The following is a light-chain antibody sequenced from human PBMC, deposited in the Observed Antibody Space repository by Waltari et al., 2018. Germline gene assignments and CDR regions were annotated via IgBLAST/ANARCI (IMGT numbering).Light chain of an antibody. CDR2: DAS. V-gene: IGKV3-11*01. CDR3: QQRGSWPRVT. Sequence: ENVLTQSPATLSLSPGERATLSCRASQSVSSYLAWYQQKPGQAPRLLIYDASNRAPGITARFSGSGSGTDFTLTISSLEPEDFAVYYCQQRGSWPRVTFGQGTRLEIK. CDR1: QSVSSY. J-gene: IGKJ5*01.